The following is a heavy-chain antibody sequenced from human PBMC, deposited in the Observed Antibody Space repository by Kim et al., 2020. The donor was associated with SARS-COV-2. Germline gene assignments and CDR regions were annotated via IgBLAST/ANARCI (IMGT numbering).Heavy chain of an antibody. CDR3: AGRFSWFDP. D-gene: IGHD3-3*01. Sequence: SETLSLTCAVYGGSFSSNHWSWIRQPPGKGLEWIGEINNSGSTNHNPSLKSRVIISADTSKKQFSLTLNSVTAADTAVYSCAGRFSWFDPWGQGTLVTVS. J-gene: IGHJ5*02. CDR1: GGSFSSNH. V-gene: IGHV4-34*01. CDR2: INNSGST.